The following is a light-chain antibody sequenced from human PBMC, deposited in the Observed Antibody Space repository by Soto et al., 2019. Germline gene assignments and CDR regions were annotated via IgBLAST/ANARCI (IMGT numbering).Light chain of an antibody. J-gene: IGKJ1*01. Sequence: EIVLTQSPGILSLSPGERATLACRASQSISSDHLAWYQQRPGQSPRPLIYGASSRATGIPDRFSGSGSGTDFTLTITRLEPEGFAVYYCQQYSSSRTFGQGSKVDIK. V-gene: IGKV3-20*01. CDR2: GAS. CDR1: QSISSDH. CDR3: QQYSSSRT.